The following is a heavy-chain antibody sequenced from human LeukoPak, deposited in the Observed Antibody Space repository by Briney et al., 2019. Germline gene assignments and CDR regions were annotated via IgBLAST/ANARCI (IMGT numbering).Heavy chain of an antibody. CDR1: GGTFSSYA. V-gene: IGHV1-69*04. CDR2: IIPILGIA. J-gene: IGHJ6*02. Sequence: SVKVSCKASGGTFSSYAISWVRQAPGQGLEWMGRIIPILGIANYAQKFQGRVTITADKSTSTAYMELSSLRSEDTAVYYCARAIAVHCSGGSCYYYGMDVWGQGTTVTVSS. D-gene: IGHD2-15*01. CDR3: ARAIAVHCSGGSCYYYGMDV.